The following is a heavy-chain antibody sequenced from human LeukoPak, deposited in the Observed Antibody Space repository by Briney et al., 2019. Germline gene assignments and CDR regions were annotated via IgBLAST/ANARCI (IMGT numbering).Heavy chain of an antibody. CDR3: TNSDDYGDY. J-gene: IGHJ4*02. CDR1: GFIFGDYA. Sequence: GGSLRLSCAASGFIFGDYAMHWVRQAPGKGLEWVAAIAFDDTDRYYIDSVKGRVTISRDESKNTLYLHMTSLRAEDTAVYYCTNSDDYGDYWGQGTLVTVSS. CDR2: IAFDDTDR. V-gene: IGHV3-30*04.